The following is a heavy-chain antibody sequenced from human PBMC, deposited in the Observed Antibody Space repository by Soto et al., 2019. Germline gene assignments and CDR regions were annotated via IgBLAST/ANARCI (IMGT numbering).Heavy chain of an antibody. Sequence: SETLSLTCAVYGGSFSGYYWSWIRQPPGKGLEWIGEINHSGSTNYNPSLKSRVTISVDTSKNQFSLKLSSVTAADTAVYYCARVHIWGSYRSYYFDYWGQGTLVTVSS. J-gene: IGHJ4*02. D-gene: IGHD3-16*02. V-gene: IGHV4-34*01. CDR1: GGSFSGYY. CDR3: ARVHIWGSYRSYYFDY. CDR2: INHSGST.